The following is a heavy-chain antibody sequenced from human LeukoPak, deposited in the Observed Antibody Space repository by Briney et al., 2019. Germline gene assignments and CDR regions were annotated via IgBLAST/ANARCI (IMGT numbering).Heavy chain of an antibody. V-gene: IGHV3-23*01. J-gene: IGHJ6*02. CDR1: GFTFSSYA. D-gene: IGHD1-26*01. CDR2: ISGSGGST. Sequence: GGSLRLSCAASGFTFSSYAMSWVRQAPGKGLEWVSAISGSGGSTYYADFVKGRFTISRDNSKNTLYLQMNSLRAEDTAVYYCAKAFTPGATYYYYYYGMDVWGQGTTVTVSS. CDR3: AKAFTPGATYYYYYYGMDV.